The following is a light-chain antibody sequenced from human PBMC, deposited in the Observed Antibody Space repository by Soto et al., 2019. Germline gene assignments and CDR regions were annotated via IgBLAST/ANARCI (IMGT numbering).Light chain of an antibody. Sequence: QSALTQPASVPGSPGQSITISCTGTSSDVGSYNLVSWYQQHPGKTPKLMLYEASKRPSGVSNRFSGSKSGNTASLTISGLQAEDEADYYCCSYAGGYTYVFGTGTKVTVL. V-gene: IGLV2-23*01. CDR3: CSYAGGYTYV. CDR1: SSDVGSYNL. CDR2: EAS. J-gene: IGLJ1*01.